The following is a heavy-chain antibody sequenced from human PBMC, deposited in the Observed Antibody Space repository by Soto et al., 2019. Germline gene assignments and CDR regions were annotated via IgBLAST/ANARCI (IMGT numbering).Heavy chain of an antibody. Sequence: PGESLKISCKGSGYGFTTYWIGWVRQMPGKGLEWMGIIYPGDSDTRYSPSFQGQVTISADKSISTAYLQWSSLKASDTAMYYCATGGYCSRTSCYNFFDYWGQGTLVTVYS. CDR2: IYPGDSDT. D-gene: IGHD2-2*02. CDR1: GYGFTTYW. CDR3: ATGGYCSRTSCYNFFDY. J-gene: IGHJ4*02. V-gene: IGHV5-51*01.